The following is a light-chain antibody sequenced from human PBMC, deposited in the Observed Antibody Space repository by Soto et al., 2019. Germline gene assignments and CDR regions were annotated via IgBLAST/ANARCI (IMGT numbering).Light chain of an antibody. CDR3: QQLKSYPIT. J-gene: IGKJ5*01. CDR2: AAS. CDR1: QNIDNY. Sequence: DIQMTQSPSSLSASVGDRVTITCQASQNIDNYLNWYQQKPGKAPKLLIYAASTLRSGVSSRFSGSGSGTDFTLTISSLQPEDFATYYCQQLKSYPITFGQGTRLETK. V-gene: IGKV1-39*01.